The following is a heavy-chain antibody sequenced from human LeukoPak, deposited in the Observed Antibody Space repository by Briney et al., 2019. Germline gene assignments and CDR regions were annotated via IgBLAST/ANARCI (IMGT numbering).Heavy chain of an antibody. J-gene: IGHJ4*02. Sequence: TGGSLRLSCAASGFTFNSYGMHWVRQAPGKGLEWVAVISYDGSNKYYADSVKGRFAISRDNSKNTLYLQMNSLRAEDTAVYYCAKVFEVRGARRPKDYWGQGTLVIVSS. V-gene: IGHV3-30*18. D-gene: IGHD3-10*01. CDR3: AKVFEVRGARRPKDY. CDR1: GFTFNSYG. CDR2: ISYDGSNK.